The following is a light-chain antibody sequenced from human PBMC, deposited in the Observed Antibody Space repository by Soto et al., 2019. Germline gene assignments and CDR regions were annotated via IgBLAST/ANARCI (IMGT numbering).Light chain of an antibody. CDR1: QDIYNN. CDR3: QQYDNWPIT. V-gene: IGKV3-15*01. J-gene: IGKJ5*01. CDR2: AAS. Sequence: EIVLTQSPATLSVSPGKKITLSCRARQDIYNNLAWYQQKPGQAPRLLIHAASTRANAIPARFSGSGSGTEFTLAITSLQSEDFAVYYCQQYDNWPITFGQGTRLEIK.